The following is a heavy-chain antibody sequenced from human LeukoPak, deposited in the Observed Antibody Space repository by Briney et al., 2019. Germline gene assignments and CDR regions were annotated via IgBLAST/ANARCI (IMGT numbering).Heavy chain of an antibody. D-gene: IGHD3-22*01. Sequence: ASVEVSCKASGYTFTSYGITWVRQAPGQGLEWMGWISAYNGDTNYAQKLQGRVTMTTDTSTSTAYMELRSLRSDDTAVYYCASFGYYYDSSGYYYYFDYWGQGTLVTVSS. V-gene: IGHV1-18*01. J-gene: IGHJ4*02. CDR2: ISAYNGDT. CDR1: GYTFTSYG. CDR3: ASFGYYYDSSGYYYYFDY.